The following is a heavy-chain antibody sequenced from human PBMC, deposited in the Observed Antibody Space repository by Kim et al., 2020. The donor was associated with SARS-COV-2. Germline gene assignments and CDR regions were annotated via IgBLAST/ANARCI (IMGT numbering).Heavy chain of an antibody. D-gene: IGHD1-26*01. CDR2: T. Sequence: TYYHPSLKSRVTMSVDTSKNQFALKLSSVTAADTAVYYCARDGEGATLGYWGQGTLVTVSS. J-gene: IGHJ4*02. CDR3: ARDGEGATLGY. V-gene: IGHV4-31*02.